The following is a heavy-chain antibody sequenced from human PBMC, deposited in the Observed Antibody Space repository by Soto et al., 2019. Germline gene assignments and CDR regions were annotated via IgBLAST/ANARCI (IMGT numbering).Heavy chain of an antibody. CDR2: IIPILGIA. V-gene: IGHV1-69*02. J-gene: IGHJ6*03. CDR3: ASVAAAGIYYYMDV. CDR1: GYTFTSYY. D-gene: IGHD6-13*01. Sequence: SVKVSCKVSGYTFTSYYMHWVRQAPGQGLEWMGRIIPILGIANYAQKFQGRVTITADKSTSTAYMELSSLRSEDTAVYYCASVAAAGIYYYMDVWGKGTTVTVSS.